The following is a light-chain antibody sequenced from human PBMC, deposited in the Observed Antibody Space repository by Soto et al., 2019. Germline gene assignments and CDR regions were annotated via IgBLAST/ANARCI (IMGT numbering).Light chain of an antibody. CDR2: KAS. CDR1: QTISSS. V-gene: IGKV1-5*03. J-gene: IGKJ2*01. Sequence: DIQMTQFPPTLSASIGDRVTITCRASQTISSSLAWYQQKPGKAPKLLIYKASTLETGVPSTFSGSVTGTEFTLTISSLQPDDFATYCCQKYGSYSPYTFGQGTRLEL. CDR3: QKYGSYSPYT.